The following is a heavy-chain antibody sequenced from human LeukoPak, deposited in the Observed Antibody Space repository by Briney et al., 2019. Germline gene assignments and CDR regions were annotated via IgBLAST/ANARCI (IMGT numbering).Heavy chain of an antibody. D-gene: IGHD2-21*01. CDR3: ARDILT. CDR1: GFTFSDYW. CDR2: ISSDGSRV. V-gene: IGHV3-74*01. J-gene: IGHJ4*02. Sequence: PGGSLRLSCAASGFTFSDYWMHWVRQAPGKGLVWVSRISSDGSRVTYADSVKGRFTISRDNAKNSLYLQMNSLRAEDTAVYYCARDILTWGQGTLVTVSS.